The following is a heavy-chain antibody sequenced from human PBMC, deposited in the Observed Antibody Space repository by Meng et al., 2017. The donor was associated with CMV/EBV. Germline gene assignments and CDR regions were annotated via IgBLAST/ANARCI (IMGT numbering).Heavy chain of an antibody. D-gene: IGHD4-17*01. CDR3: ARDLVGGAVTTVDY. Sequence: GESLKISCAASGFTFSSYAMHWVRQAPGKGLEWVAVISYDGSNKYYADSVKGRFTISRDNSKNTLYLQMNSLRAEDTAVYYCARDLVGGAVTTVDYWGRGTLVTVSS. J-gene: IGHJ4*02. CDR2: ISYDGSNK. V-gene: IGHV3-30-3*01. CDR1: GFTFSSYA.